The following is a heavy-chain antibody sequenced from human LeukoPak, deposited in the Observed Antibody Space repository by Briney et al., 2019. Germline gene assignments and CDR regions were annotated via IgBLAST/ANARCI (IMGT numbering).Heavy chain of an antibody. CDR2: IRQDGSEK. V-gene: IGHV3-7*01. Sequence: GGSLRLSCAASGFSFSNYWMTWVRQAPGKGLEWVANIRQDGSEKHHVDSVKGRFTISRDNAKNSLYLQMNSLRAEDTAVYYCANGQRGFQYWGQGTLVSVSS. J-gene: IGHJ4*02. CDR1: GFSFSNYW. D-gene: IGHD2-8*01. CDR3: ANGQRGFQY.